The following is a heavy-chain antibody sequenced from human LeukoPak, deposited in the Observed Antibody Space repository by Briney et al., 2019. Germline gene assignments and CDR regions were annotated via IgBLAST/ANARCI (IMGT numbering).Heavy chain of an antibody. D-gene: IGHD3-10*01. Sequence: SSETLSLTCTVSGGSISSYYWSWIRQPPRKGLEWIGYIYYSGSTNYNPSLKSRVTISVDTSKNQFSLKLSSVTAADTAVYYCARRGAGHYYYYGMDVWGQGTTVTVSS. V-gene: IGHV4-59*01. CDR2: IYYSGST. J-gene: IGHJ6*02. CDR1: GGSISSYY. CDR3: ARRGAGHYYYYGMDV.